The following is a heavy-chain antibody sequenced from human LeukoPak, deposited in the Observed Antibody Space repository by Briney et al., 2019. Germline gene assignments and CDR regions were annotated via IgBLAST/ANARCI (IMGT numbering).Heavy chain of an antibody. D-gene: IGHD1-20*01. V-gene: IGHV4-59*01. CDR3: ARAYNWNDFDY. J-gene: IGHJ4*02. CDR2: IYYSGTT. Sequence: SETLSLTCTVSGGSISSYYWNWIRQPPGKGLGWSGYIYYSGTTNYNPSLKSRVTISVDTSKKQSSLKLSSVTAADTAVYYCARAYNWNDFDYWDQGTLVTVSS. CDR1: GGSISSYY.